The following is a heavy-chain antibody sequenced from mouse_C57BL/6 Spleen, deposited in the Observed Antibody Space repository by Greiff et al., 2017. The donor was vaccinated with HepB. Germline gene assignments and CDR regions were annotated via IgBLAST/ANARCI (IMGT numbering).Heavy chain of an antibody. J-gene: IGHJ4*01. V-gene: IGHV1-55*01. D-gene: IGHD1-1*01. CDR2: IYPGSGST. CDR1: GYTFTSYW. CDR3: ARARGSTLYYYAMDY. Sequence: VQLQQSGAELVKPGASVKMSCKASGYTFTSYWITWVKQRPGQGLEWIGDIYPGSGSTNYNEKFKSKATLTVDTSSSTAYMQLSSLTSEDSAVYFCARARGSTLYYYAMDYWGQGTSVTVSS.